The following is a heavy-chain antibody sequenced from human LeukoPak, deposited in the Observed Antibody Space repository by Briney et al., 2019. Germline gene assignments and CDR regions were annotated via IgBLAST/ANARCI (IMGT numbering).Heavy chain of an antibody. J-gene: IGHJ3*02. Sequence: SETLSLTCTVSGGSISSYYWSWIRQPPGKGPEWIGYIYYSGSTNYNPSLKSRVTISVDTSKNQFSLKLSSVTAADTAVYYCAREIPYCSSTSCYGGAFDIWGQGTMVTVSS. D-gene: IGHD2-2*01. CDR1: GGSISSYY. V-gene: IGHV4-59*12. CDR3: AREIPYCSSTSCYGGAFDI. CDR2: IYYSGST.